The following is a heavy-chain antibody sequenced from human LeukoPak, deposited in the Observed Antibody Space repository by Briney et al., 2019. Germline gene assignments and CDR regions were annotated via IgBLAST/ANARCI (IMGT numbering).Heavy chain of an antibody. CDR3: ARVEEGYGSGRRENYYYYYMDV. V-gene: IGHV4-59*01. CDR1: GFTFSGSA. D-gene: IGHD3-10*01. J-gene: IGHJ6*03. CDR2: IYYSGST. Sequence: PGGSLRLSCAASGFTFSGSAMHWVRQPPGKGLEWIGYIYYSGSTNYNPSLKSRVTISVDTSKNQFSLKLRSVTAADTAVYYCARVEEGYGSGRRENYYYYYMDVWGKGTTVTISS.